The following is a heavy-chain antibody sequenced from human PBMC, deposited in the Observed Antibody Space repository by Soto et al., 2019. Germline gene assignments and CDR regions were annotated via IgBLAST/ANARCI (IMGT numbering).Heavy chain of an antibody. D-gene: IGHD1-26*01. Sequence: QVQLQESGPGLVKPSQTLSLTCTVSGGSISSGGYYWSWIRQHPGKGLEWIGYIYSSGSTYYNPSLKRRVTISVDTSKNQVSLKLSSGTAADTAVYYWARAATEVGATPFDYWGQGTLVTVSS. CDR1: GGSISSGGYY. CDR2: IYSSGST. CDR3: ARAATEVGATPFDY. J-gene: IGHJ4*02. V-gene: IGHV4-31*03.